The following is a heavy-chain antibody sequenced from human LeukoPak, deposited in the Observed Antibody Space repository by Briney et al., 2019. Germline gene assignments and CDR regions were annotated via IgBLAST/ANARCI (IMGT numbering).Heavy chain of an antibody. V-gene: IGHV4-59*01. CDR1: GGSISSYY. CDR3: ARNSARPGYYYYMDV. Sequence: SETLSLTCTVSGGSISSYYWSWIRQPPGKGLEWIGYIYYSGSTNYNPSLKSRVTISVNTSKNPFSLKLSSVTAADTAVYYCARNSARPGYYYYMDVWGKGTTVTVSS. J-gene: IGHJ6*03. D-gene: IGHD6-6*01. CDR2: IYYSGST.